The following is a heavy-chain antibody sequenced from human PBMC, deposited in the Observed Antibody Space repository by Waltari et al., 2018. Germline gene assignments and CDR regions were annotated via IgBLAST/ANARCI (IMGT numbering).Heavy chain of an antibody. CDR2: IYSGGSI. D-gene: IGHD2-2*01. CDR3: ARGPRYCGTTSCYSPHY. J-gene: IGHJ4*02. Sequence: EVQLVESGGGLVQPGGSLTLSCTASGFTVTTSHVSWVRQAPGKGLEWVAIIYSGGSIYYADSVKGRFRISRDNSKNTVYFQMDGLRVEDTAVYYCARGPRYCGTTSCYSPHYWGQGTLVTVSS. CDR1: GFTVTTSH. V-gene: IGHV3-66*01.